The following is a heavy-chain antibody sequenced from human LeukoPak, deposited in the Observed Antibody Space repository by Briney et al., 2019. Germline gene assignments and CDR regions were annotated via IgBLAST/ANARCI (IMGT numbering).Heavy chain of an antibody. CDR2: INHSRST. Sequence: SETLSLTCAVYGGSFSGYYWSWIRQPPGKGLEWIGEINHSRSTNYNPSLKSRVTISVDTSKNQFSLKLSSVTAADTAVYYCARWSSNYYDSSGRRFDPWGQGTLVTVSS. CDR1: GGSFSGYY. V-gene: IGHV4-34*01. J-gene: IGHJ5*02. D-gene: IGHD3-22*01. CDR3: ARWSSNYYDSSGRRFDP.